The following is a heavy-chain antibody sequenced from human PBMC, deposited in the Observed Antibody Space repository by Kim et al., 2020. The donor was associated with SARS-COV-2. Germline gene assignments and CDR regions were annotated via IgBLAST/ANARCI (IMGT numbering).Heavy chain of an antibody. CDR3: ARDVNPTVTTWGPEGV. D-gene: IGHD4-17*01. V-gene: IGHV3-30*07. Sequence: VKGRFTIARDNAENTLYLQMNSLRAEETAVYYCARDVNPTVTTWGPEGVWGQGTTVTVSS. J-gene: IGHJ6*02.